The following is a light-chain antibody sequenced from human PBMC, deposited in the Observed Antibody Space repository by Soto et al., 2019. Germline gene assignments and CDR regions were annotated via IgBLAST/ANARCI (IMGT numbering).Light chain of an antibody. CDR1: QSVASA. Sequence: EVLMTQSPDILSVSPGDTAILSCRASQSVASALAWYQQRPGQPPRVIMYGASVRDTGISARFSGSGSGTEFTLTISSLQSEDFAVYYCQQYDKWPPRTFGQGTKVDIK. V-gene: IGKV3-15*01. J-gene: IGKJ1*01. CDR2: GAS. CDR3: QQYDKWPPRT.